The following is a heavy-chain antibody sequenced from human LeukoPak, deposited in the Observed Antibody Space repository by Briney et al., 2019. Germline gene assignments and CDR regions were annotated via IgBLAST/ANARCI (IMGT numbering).Heavy chain of an antibody. CDR2: VYTSGST. Sequence: SETLSLTCTVSGGSISSYYWSWIRQPAGKGLEWIGRVYTSGSTNYNPSLKSRVTLSVDTSQNQFSLKLKSVTGAGTAVYYWAGEDRSGYYWISFYNWGQGTMVTVSS. CDR3: AGEDRSGYYWISFYN. J-gene: IGHJ3*02. D-gene: IGHD3-22*01. CDR1: GGSISSYY. V-gene: IGHV4-4*07.